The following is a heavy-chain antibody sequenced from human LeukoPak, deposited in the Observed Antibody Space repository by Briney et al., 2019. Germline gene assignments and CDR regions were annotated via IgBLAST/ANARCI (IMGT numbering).Heavy chain of an antibody. CDR1: GFTFSDYW. D-gene: IGHD3-22*01. Sequence: GGSLRLSCAPSGFTFSDYWMSWVRQAPGKGLEWVANINKDGSEKFYVDSVKGRFTISRDNAKNSLYLQMNSLRAEDTAVYYCARDSSHYDSSGYSWDYWGQGTLVTVSS. CDR3: ARDSSHYDSSGYSWDY. V-gene: IGHV3-7*01. CDR2: INKDGSEK. J-gene: IGHJ4*02.